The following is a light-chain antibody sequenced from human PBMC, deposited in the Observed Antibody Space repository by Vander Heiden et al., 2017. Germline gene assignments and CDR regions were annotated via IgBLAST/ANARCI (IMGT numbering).Light chain of an antibody. J-gene: IGLJ2*01. V-gene: IGLV3-21*02. CDR1: NIGAKS. Sequence: SYVLTQAPSVLVAPGQTARITCGGHNIGAKSVHWYQQKAGQAPVLVVHDTTDRPSGIPARITGSNSGDTATRTISRVEAGDEADYYCQVWNRDTVMGIFGGGTKLTVL. CDR2: DTT. CDR3: QVWNRDTVMGI.